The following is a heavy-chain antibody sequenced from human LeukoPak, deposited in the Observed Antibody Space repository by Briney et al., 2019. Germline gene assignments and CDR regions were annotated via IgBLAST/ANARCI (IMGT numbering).Heavy chain of an antibody. V-gene: IGHV3-33*01. CDR3: ARDRLTTVTTFHFDY. CDR1: GFTFSSYA. J-gene: IGHJ4*02. Sequence: GGSLRLSCAASGFTFSSYAMHWVRQAPGKGLEWGAVIWSDTTNKYYADSVKGRFTTSRDNSKNTLYLQMSSLRAEDTAMYYCARDRLTTVTTFHFDYWGQGTLVTVSS. CDR2: IWSDTTNK. D-gene: IGHD4-17*01.